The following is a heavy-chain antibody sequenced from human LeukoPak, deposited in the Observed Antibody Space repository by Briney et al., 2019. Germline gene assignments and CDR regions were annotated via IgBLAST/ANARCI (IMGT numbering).Heavy chain of an antibody. J-gene: IGHJ5*02. Sequence: SETLSLTCAVSGYSISSGYYWGWIRQPPGKGLEWIGSIYHSGSTYYNPSLKSRVTISVDTSKNQFSLKLSSVTAADTAVYYCAGAYGSGKFFWFDPWGQGTLVTVSS. D-gene: IGHD3-10*01. CDR1: GYSISSGYY. V-gene: IGHV4-38-2*01. CDR3: AGAYGSGKFFWFDP. CDR2: IYHSGST.